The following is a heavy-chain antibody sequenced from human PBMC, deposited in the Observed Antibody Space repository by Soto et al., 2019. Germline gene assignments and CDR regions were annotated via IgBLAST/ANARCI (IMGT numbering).Heavy chain of an antibody. CDR3: SKQTSDWSDNFDD. CDR2: ISYDGTEE. CDR1: GFSFSSYG. Sequence: QVQLVESGGGGVQHGRALRLSCVASGFSFSSYGMHWVRQAPGKGLEWVAMISYDGTEEYYEYSVKGRFTISRDNSKKAVYLQMNSLRPEDTAVYYCSKQTSDWSDNFDDWGQGPMVTVSA. V-gene: IGHV3-30*18. J-gene: IGHJ4*02. D-gene: IGHD1-1*01.